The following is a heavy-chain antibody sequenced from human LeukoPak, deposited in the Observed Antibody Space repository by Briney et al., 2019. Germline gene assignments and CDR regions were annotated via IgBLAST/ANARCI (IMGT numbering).Heavy chain of an antibody. CDR3: ARVRRYGDIDY. CDR1: GFTFSSYW. D-gene: IGHD4-17*01. J-gene: IGHJ4*02. V-gene: IGHV3-7*01. Sequence: GGSLRLSCAASGFTFSSYWMSWVRQAPGKGLEWVANIKQDGSEKYYVDSVKGRVTISRDNAKSSLYLQMNSLRAEDTAVYYCARVRRYGDIDYWGQGTLVTVSS. CDR2: IKQDGSEK.